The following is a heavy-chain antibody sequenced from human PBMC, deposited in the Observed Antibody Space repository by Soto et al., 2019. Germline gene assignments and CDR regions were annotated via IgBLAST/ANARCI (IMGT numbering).Heavy chain of an antibody. CDR1: GGSISSYY. V-gene: IGHV4-59*01. CDR3: ARAAAAGYYYYYGMDV. Sequence: SETLSLTCTVSGGSISSYYWSWIRQPPGKGLEWIGYIYYSGSTNYNPPLKSRVTISVDTSKNQFSLKLSSVTAADTAVYYCARAAAAGYYYYYGMDVWGQGTTVTVSS. D-gene: IGHD6-13*01. CDR2: IYYSGST. J-gene: IGHJ6*02.